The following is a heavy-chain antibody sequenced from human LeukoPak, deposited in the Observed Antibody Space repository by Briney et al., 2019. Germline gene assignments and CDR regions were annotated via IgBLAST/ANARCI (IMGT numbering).Heavy chain of an antibody. V-gene: IGHV1-24*01. J-gene: IGHJ4*02. Sequence: GASVKVSCKVSGYTLTGLSMHWVRQAPGKGLEWMGGFDPEDGETIYAQKCQGRVTMTEDTSTDTAYMELSSLRSEDTAVYYCATGDAYDSSGYSGPYWGQGTLVTVSS. D-gene: IGHD3-22*01. CDR2: FDPEDGET. CDR1: GYTLTGLS. CDR3: ATGDAYDSSGYSGPY.